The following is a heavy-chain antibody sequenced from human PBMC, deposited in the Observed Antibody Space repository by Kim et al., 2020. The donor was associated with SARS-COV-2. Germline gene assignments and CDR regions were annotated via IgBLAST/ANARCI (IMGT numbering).Heavy chain of an antibody. CDR2: INAGNGNT. D-gene: IGHD6-19*01. Sequence: ASVKVSCKASGYTFTSYAMHWVRQAPGQRLEWMGWINAGNGNTKYSQKFQGRVTITRDTSASTAYMELSSLRSEDTAVYYCARDAEQWLVYYFDYWGQGTLVTVSS. CDR1: GYTFTSYA. CDR3: ARDAEQWLVYYFDY. J-gene: IGHJ4*02. V-gene: IGHV1-3*01.